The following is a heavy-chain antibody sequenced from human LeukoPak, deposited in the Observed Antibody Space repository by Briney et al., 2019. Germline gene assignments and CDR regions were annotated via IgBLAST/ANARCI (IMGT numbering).Heavy chain of an antibody. Sequence: PGRSLRLSCAASGFTFSTYGMHRVRQAPGKGLEWVAVISYGGSNKYYAESVKGRFTISRDNSKNTLYVQMNSLRADDTAVYYCTRAAGITGTSRDNWFDPWGQGTLVIVSS. J-gene: IGHJ5*02. CDR3: TRAAGITGTSRDNWFDP. V-gene: IGHV3-33*05. CDR1: GFTFSTYG. D-gene: IGHD1/OR15-1a*01. CDR2: ISYGGSNK.